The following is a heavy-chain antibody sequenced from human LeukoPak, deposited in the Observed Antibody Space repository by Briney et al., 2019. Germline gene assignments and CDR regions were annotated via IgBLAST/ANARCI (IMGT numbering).Heavy chain of an antibody. CDR2: ISSTSAYI. D-gene: IGHD3-10*01. CDR1: GFALKSYS. CDR3: ARDGWFGESKVSHFDH. Sequence: PGGSLRLSCAGSGFALKSYSLTWVRQAPGKGLEWVSSISSTSAYIYYADSVKGRFTISRDNAKNSVYLQMSSLRGDDTAVYYCARDGWFGESKVSHFDHWGQGILVTVSS. V-gene: IGHV3-21*01. J-gene: IGHJ4*02.